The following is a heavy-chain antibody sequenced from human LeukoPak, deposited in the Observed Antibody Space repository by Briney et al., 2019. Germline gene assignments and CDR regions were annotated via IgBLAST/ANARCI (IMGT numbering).Heavy chain of an antibody. CDR1: GGSISSSSYY. CDR2: MYYTGNT. J-gene: IGHJ5*02. Sequence: SETLSLTCSVSGGSISSSSYYWGWIRQPPGKGLEWLASMYYTGNTYYNPSLKSRVTISVDTSKNQFSLKLSSVTASDTAVYHCATQQCNGGSCYSRAIWFDPWGQGTLVTVSS. D-gene: IGHD2-15*01. V-gene: IGHV4-39*01. CDR3: ATQQCNGGSCYSRAIWFDP.